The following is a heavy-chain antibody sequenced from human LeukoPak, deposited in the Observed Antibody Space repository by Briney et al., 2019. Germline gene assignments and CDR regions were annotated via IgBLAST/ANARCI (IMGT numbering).Heavy chain of an antibody. V-gene: IGHV3-30-3*01. CDR3: ARAAPYSSVFEEGEDFDY. Sequence: GGSLRLSCAASGFTFSSYAMHWVRQAPGKGLEWVAVISYDGSNKYYADSVKGRFTISRDNSKNTLYLQMNSLRAEDTAMYYCARAAPYSSVFEEGEDFDYWGQGTLVTVSS. CDR2: ISYDGSNK. CDR1: GFTFSSYA. D-gene: IGHD6-19*01. J-gene: IGHJ4*02.